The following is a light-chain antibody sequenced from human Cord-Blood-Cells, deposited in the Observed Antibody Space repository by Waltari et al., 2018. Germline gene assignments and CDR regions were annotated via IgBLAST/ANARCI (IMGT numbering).Light chain of an antibody. V-gene: IGKV3-11*01. J-gene: IGKJ4*01. CDR2: DAS. CDR3: QQRSNWPPT. CDR1: QSVSSY. Sequence: EIVLTQSPATLSLSPGERATLSCRASQSVSSYLAWYQQKPGQAPRLLIYDASNRATVIPARFSGSGSWTDFTLTISSLEPEDFAVYYCQQRSNWPPTFGGGTKVEIK.